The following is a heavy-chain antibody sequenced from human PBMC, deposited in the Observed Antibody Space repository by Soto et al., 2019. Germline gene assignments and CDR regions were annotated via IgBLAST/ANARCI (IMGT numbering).Heavy chain of an antibody. CDR1: GFTFSNYA. Sequence: GGSLRLSCAASGFTFSNYAMDWVRQAAAGMGLEWVSVIRGSGGSADYADSVQGRFTISRDNSKNTLYLQMNSLRAEDTAIYYCVREGSGWYSRGSLDFWGRGTMVTVSS. CDR3: VREGSGWYSRGSLDF. CDR2: IRGSGGSA. D-gene: IGHD6-19*01. V-gene: IGHV3-23*01. J-gene: IGHJ3*01.